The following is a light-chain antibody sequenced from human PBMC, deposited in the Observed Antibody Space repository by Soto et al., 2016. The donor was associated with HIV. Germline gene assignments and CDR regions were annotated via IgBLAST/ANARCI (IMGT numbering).Light chain of an antibody. CDR2: DDR. CDR3: QVWDSHNDPWV. CDR1: NIGSKS. Sequence: SYELTQPPSVSMAPGKTARITCGGINIGSKSVHWYQQKPGQAPVLVIYDDRDRPSGIPERFSGSNSGSTATLTINRVEAEDEADFYCQVWDSHNDPWVFGGGTKLTVL. V-gene: IGLV3-21*04. J-gene: IGLJ3*02.